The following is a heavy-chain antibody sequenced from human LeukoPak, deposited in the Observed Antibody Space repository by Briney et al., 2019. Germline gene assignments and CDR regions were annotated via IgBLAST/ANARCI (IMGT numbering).Heavy chain of an antibody. CDR3: ARGPTWEAVAGTHKTFDY. CDR1: GGSISSYY. J-gene: IGHJ4*02. Sequence: SETLSLTCTVSGGSISSYYWSWIRQPPGKGLEWIGYIYYSGSTNYNPSLKSRVTISVDTSKNQFSLKLSSVTAADTAVYYCARGPTWEAVAGTHKTFDYWGQGTLVTVSS. V-gene: IGHV4-59*01. D-gene: IGHD6-19*01. CDR2: IYYSGST.